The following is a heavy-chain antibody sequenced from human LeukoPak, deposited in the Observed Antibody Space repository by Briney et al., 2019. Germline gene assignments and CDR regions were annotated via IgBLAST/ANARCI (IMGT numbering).Heavy chain of an antibody. J-gene: IGHJ5*02. D-gene: IGHD1-26*01. V-gene: IGHV1-3*01. CDR1: GYTFTAYA. Sequence: ASVKVSCKASGYTFTAYAIHWVRQAPGQRLEWMGWINVGDGNTKYSEKLQGRALITRDTSASTAYMDQNSLRSEDAAVYYCARGGTTWYRGYWFDPWGQGTLVTVSS. CDR2: INVGDGNT. CDR3: ARGGTTWYRGYWFDP.